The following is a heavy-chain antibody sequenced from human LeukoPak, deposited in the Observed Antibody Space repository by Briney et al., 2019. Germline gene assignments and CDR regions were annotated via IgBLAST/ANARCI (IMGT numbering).Heavy chain of an antibody. J-gene: IGHJ4*02. V-gene: IGHV4-39*02. Sequence: PSETLSLTCTVSGGSISSSSYYWGWIRQPPGKGLEWIGSIYYSGSTYYNPSLKSRVTISVDTSKNQFSLKLSSVTAADTAVYYCARDHLEPGTTRDFDYWGQGTLVTVSS. CDR1: GGSISSSSYY. D-gene: IGHD1-7*01. CDR3: ARDHLEPGTTRDFDY. CDR2: IYYSGST.